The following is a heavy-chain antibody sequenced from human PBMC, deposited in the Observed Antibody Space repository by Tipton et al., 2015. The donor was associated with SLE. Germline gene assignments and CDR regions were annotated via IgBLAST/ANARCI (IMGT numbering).Heavy chain of an antibody. V-gene: IGHV1-18*01. CDR1: GYTFTSYD. J-gene: IGHJ4*02. CDR2: ISAYNGNT. Sequence: QSGAEVKKPGASVKVSCKASGYTFTSYDISWVRQAPGQGLEWMGWISAYNGNTNYAQKLQGRVTMTTDTSTSTAYMELSRLRSDDTAVYYCARGGLEDCSGGSCYDYWGQGTLVTVSS. D-gene: IGHD2-15*01. CDR3: ARGGLEDCSGGSCYDY.